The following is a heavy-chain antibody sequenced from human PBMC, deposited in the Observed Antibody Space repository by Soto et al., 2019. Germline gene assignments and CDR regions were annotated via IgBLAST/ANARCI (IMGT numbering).Heavy chain of an antibody. V-gene: IGHV4-61*01. CDR2: IYYSGST. CDR1: GDSVTNGSYY. Sequence: SETLSLTCKVSGDSVTNGSYYWTWIRKPPGKGLEWIGYIYYSGSTTYNPSLKSRVTISIDTSKNQFSLRLTSVPAAGSAVYYCARYCSGCNCHSKSLDYWGQGTPVTVSS. J-gene: IGHJ4*02. CDR3: ARYCSGCNCHSKSLDY. D-gene: IGHD2-15*01.